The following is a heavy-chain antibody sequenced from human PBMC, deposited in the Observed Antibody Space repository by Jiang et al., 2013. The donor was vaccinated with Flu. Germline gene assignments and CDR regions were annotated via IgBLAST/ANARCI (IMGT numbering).Heavy chain of an antibody. Sequence: GSGLVKPSETLSLTCTVSGGSISSYYWSWIRQPPGKGLEWIGYIYYSGSTNYNPSLKSRVTISVDTSKNQFSLKLSSVTAADTAVYYCARSETLRYFDYWGQGTLVTVSS. J-gene: IGHJ4*02. V-gene: IGHV4-59*08. D-gene: IGHD3-10*01. CDR1: GGSISSYY. CDR3: ARSETLRYFDY. CDR2: IYYSGST.